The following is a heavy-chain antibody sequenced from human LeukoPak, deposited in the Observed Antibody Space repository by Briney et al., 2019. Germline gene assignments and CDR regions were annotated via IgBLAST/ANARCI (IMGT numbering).Heavy chain of an antibody. Sequence: ASVKVSCKASGYTFTSYGISWVRQAPGQGLEWMGWISAYNGNTNYAQKLQGRVTMTTDTSTSTAYMELRSLRSDDTAVYYCARDPPTRGAIATEGDWFDPWGQGTLVTVSS. V-gene: IGHV1-18*01. CDR3: ARDPPTRGAIATEGDWFDP. D-gene: IGHD1-26*01. CDR2: ISAYNGNT. J-gene: IGHJ5*02. CDR1: GYTFTSYG.